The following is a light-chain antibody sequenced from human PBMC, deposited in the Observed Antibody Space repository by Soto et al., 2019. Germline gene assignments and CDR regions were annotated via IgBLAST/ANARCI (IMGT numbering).Light chain of an antibody. Sequence: DIQMTQSPSTLSASVGDRVTITCRASQSVNWLAWYQQKPGKAPKLLIYKASSLEVGVPSRFSGSGSGTEFTLTISNLQPDDFATYYCQQYNSYRSWTFGQGTKVEIK. J-gene: IGKJ1*01. CDR3: QQYNSYRSWT. V-gene: IGKV1-5*03. CDR1: QSVNW. CDR2: KAS.